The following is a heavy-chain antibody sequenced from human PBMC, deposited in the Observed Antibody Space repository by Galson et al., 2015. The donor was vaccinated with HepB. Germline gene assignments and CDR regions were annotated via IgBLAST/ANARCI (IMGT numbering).Heavy chain of an antibody. Sequence: SVKVSCKASGYTFTGYYMHWVRQAPGQGLEWMGWINPNSGGTNYAQKFQGRVTMTRDTSISTAYMELSRLRSDDTAVYYCTRLYYYDSSGYGWYFDLWGRGTLVTVSS. CDR1: GYTFTGYY. J-gene: IGHJ2*01. D-gene: IGHD3-22*01. CDR3: TRLYYYDSSGYGWYFDL. CDR2: INPNSGGT. V-gene: IGHV1-2*02.